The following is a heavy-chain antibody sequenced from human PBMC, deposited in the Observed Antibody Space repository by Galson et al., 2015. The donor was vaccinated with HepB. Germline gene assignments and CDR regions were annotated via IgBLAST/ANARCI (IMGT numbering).Heavy chain of an antibody. CDR2: MHHSGCS. CDR3: ARELLD. J-gene: IGHJ4*02. D-gene: IGHD1-7*01. CDR1: GGSVNSFY. V-gene: IGHV4-34*01. Sequence: SETLSLTCAVYGGSVNSFYWSWIRQSPEKGLEWIGEMHHSGCSTYNPSLGGRVTISVDTSKNEFSLTLKSVTAADTAVYYCARELLDWGQGTLVTVSS.